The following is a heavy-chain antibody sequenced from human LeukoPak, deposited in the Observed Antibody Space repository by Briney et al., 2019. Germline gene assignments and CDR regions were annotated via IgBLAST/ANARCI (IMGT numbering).Heavy chain of an antibody. Sequence: GGSLRLSCAASGFTFSSYAMNWVRQAPGKGLEWVSVISGNGDNTDYADSVKGRFTISRDNSKNTLYLQMNSLRAEDTALYYCAKTLVGSRSYYFDYWGQEPWSPSPQ. CDR2: ISGNGDNT. J-gene: IGHJ4*01. V-gene: IGHV3-23*01. D-gene: IGHD2-2*01. CDR1: GFTFSSYA. CDR3: AKTLVGSRSYYFDY.